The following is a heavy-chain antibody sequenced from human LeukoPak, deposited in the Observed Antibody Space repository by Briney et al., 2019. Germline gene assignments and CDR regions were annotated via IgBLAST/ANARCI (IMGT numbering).Heavy chain of an antibody. J-gene: IGHJ4*02. V-gene: IGHV3-7*01. CDR1: GFTFSSYW. Sequence: GGSLRLSCAASGFTFSSYWMSWVRQAPGKGLEWVANIKQDGSEKYYVDSVKGRFTISRDNAKNSLYLQMNSLRAEDTAVYYCSRDSYYYVRGSLKYFDHWGQGTLVNVSS. D-gene: IGHD3-16*01. CDR2: IKQDGSEK. CDR3: SRDSYYYVRGSLKYFDH.